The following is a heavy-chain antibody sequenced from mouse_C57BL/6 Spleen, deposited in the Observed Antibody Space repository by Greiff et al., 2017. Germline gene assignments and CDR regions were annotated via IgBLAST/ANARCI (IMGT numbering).Heavy chain of an antibody. V-gene: IGHV1-4*01. CDR3: ARGFITTVEGYYFDY. CDR1: GYTFTSYT. D-gene: IGHD1-1*01. J-gene: IGHJ2*01. CDR2: INPSSGYT. Sequence: QVQLQQSGAELARPGASVKMSCKASGYTFTSYTMHWVKQRPGQGLEWIGYINPSSGYTKYNQKFKDKATLTADKSSSTAYMQLSSLTSEDSAVYYCARGFITTVEGYYFDYWGQGTTHTVSS.